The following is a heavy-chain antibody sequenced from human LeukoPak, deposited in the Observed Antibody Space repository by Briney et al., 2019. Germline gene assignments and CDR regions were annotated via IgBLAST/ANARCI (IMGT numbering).Heavy chain of an antibody. CDR3: ARLAYSSSPDYYYYMDV. J-gene: IGHJ6*03. Sequence: ASVKVSCKASGYTFTSYYMHWVRQAPGQGLEWMGIINTSGGSTSYAQKFQGRVTMTRDMSTSTVYMELSSLRSEDTAVYYCARLAYSSSPDYYYYMDVWGKGTTVTVSS. CDR1: GYTFTSYY. CDR2: INTSGGST. V-gene: IGHV1-46*01. D-gene: IGHD6-6*01.